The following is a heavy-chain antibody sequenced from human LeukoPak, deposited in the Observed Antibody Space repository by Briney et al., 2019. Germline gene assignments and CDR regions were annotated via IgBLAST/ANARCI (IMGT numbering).Heavy chain of an antibody. CDR3: ARLSRSGGDRGDAFDI. CDR2: IYPGDSDT. V-gene: IGHV5-51*01. Sequence: GESLKISCKGSGYSFTSYWIGWVRQMPGKGLEWMGIIYPGDSDTGYSPSFQGQVTISADKSISTAYLQWSSLKASDTAMYYCARLSRSGGDRGDAFDIWGQGTMVTVSS. J-gene: IGHJ3*02. D-gene: IGHD2-21*02. CDR1: GYSFTSYW.